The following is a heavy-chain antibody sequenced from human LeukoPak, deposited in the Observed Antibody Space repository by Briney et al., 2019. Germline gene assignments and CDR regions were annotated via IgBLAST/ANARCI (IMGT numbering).Heavy chain of an antibody. V-gene: IGHV3-30*02. CDR2: IRYDGSNK. J-gene: IGHJ4*02. D-gene: IGHD3-22*01. Sequence: PGGSLRLSCAASGLTFRSYGMHWVRQAPGKGLEWVAFIRYDGSNKYYADSVKGRFTISRDNSKNTLYLQMNSLTAEDTSVYYCTNSFDYDRSGYLDYWGQGTLATVSS. CDR3: TNSFDYDRSGYLDY. CDR1: GLTFRSYG.